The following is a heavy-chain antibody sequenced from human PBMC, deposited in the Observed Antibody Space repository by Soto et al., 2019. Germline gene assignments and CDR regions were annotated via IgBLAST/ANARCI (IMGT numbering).Heavy chain of an antibody. D-gene: IGHD6-13*01. Sequence: ASVKVSCKASGYHFTSSAMHWVRQAPGQRLEWMGWIIAGNGNTKYSQKFQGRVTITRDTSASTAYMELSSLRTEDTAVYYCATGQDSSSWYGGFPYYDVGMDVSGRGT. V-gene: IGHV1-3*01. CDR3: ATGQDSSSWYGGFPYYDVGMDV. CDR2: IIAGNGNT. J-gene: IGHJ6*02. CDR1: GYHFTSSA.